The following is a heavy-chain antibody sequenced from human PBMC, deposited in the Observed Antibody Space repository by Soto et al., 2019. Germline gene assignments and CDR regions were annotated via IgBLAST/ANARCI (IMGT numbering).Heavy chain of an antibody. Sequence: GGSLRLSCAASGFTFSSYSMNWVRQAPGKGLEWVSSISSSSSYLYYADSVKGRFTISRDNAKNSLYLQMNSLRAEDTAVYYCARDQVGDFGGYWGQGTLVTVSS. CDR3: ARDQVGDFGGY. CDR2: ISSSSSYL. CDR1: GFTFSSYS. V-gene: IGHV3-21*01. D-gene: IGHD3-10*01. J-gene: IGHJ4*02.